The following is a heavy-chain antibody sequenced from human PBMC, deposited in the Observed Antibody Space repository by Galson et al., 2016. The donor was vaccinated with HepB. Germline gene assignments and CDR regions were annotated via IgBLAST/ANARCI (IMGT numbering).Heavy chain of an antibody. CDR1: GFTFSGFW. J-gene: IGHJ4*02. CDR3: ARGDSGSPGDY. CDR2: IFHDGSKI. V-gene: IGHV3-74*01. Sequence: SLRLSCAASGFTFSGFWMHWARQAPGKGLVWVSRIFHDGSKIDYADSVKGRFTVSRDNAKNTLYLQMNSLRSEDTAVYYCARGDSGSPGDYWGQGTLVTVSS. D-gene: IGHD1-26*01.